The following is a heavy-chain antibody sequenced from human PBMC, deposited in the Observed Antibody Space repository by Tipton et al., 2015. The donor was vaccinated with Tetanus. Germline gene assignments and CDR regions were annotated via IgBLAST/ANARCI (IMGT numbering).Heavy chain of an antibody. Sequence: TLSLTCTVSGGSISSGGCYWSWIRQHPGKGLEWIGYIYYSGSTYYNPSLKSRVTISVDTSKNPFSLKLSSVTAADTAVYYCARADIVVVVGPFPGWFDPWGQGTLVTVSS. CDR2: IYYSGST. J-gene: IGHJ5*02. CDR1: GGSISSGGCY. CDR3: ARADIVVVVGPFPGWFDP. D-gene: IGHD2-15*01. V-gene: IGHV4-31*03.